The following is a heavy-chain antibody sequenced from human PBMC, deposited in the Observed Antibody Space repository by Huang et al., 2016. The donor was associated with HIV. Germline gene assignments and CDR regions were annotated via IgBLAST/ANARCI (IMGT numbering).Heavy chain of an antibody. CDR1: GGTLSRNA. CDR3: ASTSRRGNSYGSPFDY. D-gene: IGHD5-18*01. Sequence: QVQLVQSGAEVKKPGSSVKVSCKASGGTLSRNAMSWVRQAPGQGLEWRGGIIPTFPSPNYAQRFQGRRTMTADASSSTADMELSSLRSEDTAVYFCASTSRRGNSYGSPFDYWGPGTLVIVSS. V-gene: IGHV1-69*01. CDR2: IIPTFPSP. J-gene: IGHJ4*02.